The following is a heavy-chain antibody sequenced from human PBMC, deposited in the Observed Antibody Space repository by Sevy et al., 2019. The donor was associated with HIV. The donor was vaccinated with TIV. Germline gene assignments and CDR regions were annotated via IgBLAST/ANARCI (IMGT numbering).Heavy chain of an antibody. J-gene: IGHJ3*01. CDR3: AGGRFDSSGSFDAFDV. Sequence: GGSLRLSCAASGLTFSSYAMNWVRQAPGKGLDWVSTIYGTAGVTYYADSVNGRFIISRDNSKNTLFLQMNSLRAEDTAVYYCAGGRFDSSGSFDAFDVWGQGTMVTVSS. V-gene: IGHV3-23*01. D-gene: IGHD3-22*01. CDR1: GLTFSSYA. CDR2: IYGTAGVT.